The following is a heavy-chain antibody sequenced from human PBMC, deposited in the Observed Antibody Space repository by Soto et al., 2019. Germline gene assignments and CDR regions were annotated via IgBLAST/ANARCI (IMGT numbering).Heavy chain of an antibody. CDR3: ARGTSSSSLFGSLDI. CDR1: GYTFGSYG. D-gene: IGHD6-6*01. J-gene: IGHJ3*02. V-gene: IGHV1-18*01. Sequence: QVQLVQSGAEVKKPGAAVKVSCKASGYTFGSYGINWVRQAPGQGLEWMGWISEYDGDTKYEQKFQGRVTMTTDTSTGTAYMDLRSLRSDDTAVYYCARGTSSSSLFGSLDIWGLGTMVTVSS. CDR2: ISEYDGDT.